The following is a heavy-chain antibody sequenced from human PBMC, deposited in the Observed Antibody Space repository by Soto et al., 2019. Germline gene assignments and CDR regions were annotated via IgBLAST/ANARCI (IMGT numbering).Heavy chain of an antibody. V-gene: IGHV1-58*02. Sequence: SVKVSCKASGFTFTISAMQWVLQARGQRLEWIGWIVVGSGNTNYAQKFQERVTITRDMSTSTAYMELSSLRSEDTAVYYCAASPRQYFFFWSGFYYYYMDVWGKGTTVTVSS. CDR3: AASPRQYFFFWSGFYYYYMDV. CDR1: GFTFTISA. CDR2: IVVGSGNT. D-gene: IGHD3-3*01. J-gene: IGHJ6*03.